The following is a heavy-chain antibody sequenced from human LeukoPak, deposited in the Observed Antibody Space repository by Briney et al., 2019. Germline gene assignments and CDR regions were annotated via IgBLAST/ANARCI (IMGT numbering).Heavy chain of an antibody. CDR2: IYHSGST. V-gene: IGHV4-38-2*02. CDR1: GYSISSGYY. D-gene: IGHD3-10*01. Sequence: SETLSLTCTVSGYSISSGYYWGWIRQPPGKGLEWIGSIYHSGSTYYNPSLKSRVTISVDTSKNQFSLKLSSVTAADTAVYYCARGYGSGSYAPYYYYYYYMDVWGKGTTVTISS. CDR3: ARGYGSGSYAPYYYYYYYMDV. J-gene: IGHJ6*03.